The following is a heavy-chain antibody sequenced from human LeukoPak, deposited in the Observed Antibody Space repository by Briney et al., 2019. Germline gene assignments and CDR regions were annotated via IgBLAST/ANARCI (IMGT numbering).Heavy chain of an antibody. V-gene: IGHV4-34*01. CDR2: INHSGST. CDR3: ANALPRRPFDV. Sequence: SETLSLTCAVYGESSSGYYWSWIRQPTGKGLEWIGEINHSGSTNYNPSLKSRVTISVDTSKNEFSLKPNSVTAADTAVYYCANALPRRPFDVWGQGTMVTVSS. CDR1: GESSSGYY. J-gene: IGHJ3*01.